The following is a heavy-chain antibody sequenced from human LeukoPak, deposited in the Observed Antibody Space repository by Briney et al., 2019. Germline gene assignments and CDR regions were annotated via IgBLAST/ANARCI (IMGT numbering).Heavy chain of an antibody. CDR3: AKRVPYSSSWYYFDY. J-gene: IGHJ4*02. Sequence: GGSLRLSCAASGFTFSSYWMSWVRQAPGKGLEWVANIKQDGSEKYYVDSVKGRFTISRDNSKNTLYLQMNSLRAEDTAVYYCAKRVPYSSSWYYFDYWGQGTLVTVSS. CDR2: IKQDGSEK. V-gene: IGHV3-7*03. D-gene: IGHD6-13*01. CDR1: GFTFSSYW.